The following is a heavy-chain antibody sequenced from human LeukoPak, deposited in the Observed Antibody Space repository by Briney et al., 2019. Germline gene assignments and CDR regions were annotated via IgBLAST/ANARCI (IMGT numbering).Heavy chain of an antibody. J-gene: IGHJ4*02. CDR2: ISSSGTTT. CDR3: SSRTMARYFDH. D-gene: IGHD1-14*01. CDR1: GFSFSVYE. V-gene: IGHV3-48*03. Sequence: PGGSLRLSCAASGFSFSVYEMHWVRQAPGKGLEWISDISSSGTTTYYADSVKGRFTISRDNAKNSLYLQMNSLRAEDTAVYYCSSRTMARYFDHWGQGTLVTVSS.